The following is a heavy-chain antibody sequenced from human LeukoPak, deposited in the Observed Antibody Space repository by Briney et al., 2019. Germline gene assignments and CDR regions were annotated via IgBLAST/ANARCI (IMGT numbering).Heavy chain of an antibody. CDR2: IRYDGSNK. Sequence: GGSLRLSCAASGFTFSSYGMHWVRQAPGKGLEWVAFIRYDGSNKYYADSVKGRFTISRDNAKNSLYLQMNSLRAEDTAMYYCARERAYGDYFDYWGQGTLVTVSS. CDR3: ARERAYGDYFDY. D-gene: IGHD4-17*01. CDR1: GFTFSSYG. J-gene: IGHJ4*02. V-gene: IGHV3-30*02.